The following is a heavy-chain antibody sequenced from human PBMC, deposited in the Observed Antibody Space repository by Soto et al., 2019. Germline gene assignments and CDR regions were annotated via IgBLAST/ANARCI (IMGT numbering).Heavy chain of an antibody. V-gene: IGHV1-69*13. CDR2: IIPIFGTS. CDR3: ARDPLPINSYDSSGYYYPNFDY. CDR1: GGTFSSYA. D-gene: IGHD3-22*01. Sequence: SVKVSCKASGGTFSSYAISWVRQAPGQGLEWMGGIIPIFGTSNYAQKFQGRVTITADESTSTAYMELSSLRSEDTAVYYCARDPLPINSYDSSGYYYPNFDYWSQGTLVTVSS. J-gene: IGHJ4*02.